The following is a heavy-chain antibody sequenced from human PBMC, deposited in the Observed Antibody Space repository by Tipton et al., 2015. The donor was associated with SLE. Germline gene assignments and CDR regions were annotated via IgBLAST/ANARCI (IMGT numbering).Heavy chain of an antibody. V-gene: IGHV4-4*02. Sequence: TLSLTCAVSGGSISGNNWWSWVRQPPGKGLEWIGEISHSGSTKYNPSLKSRGTISVDKSNNQFSLRLSSVTAADTVVYYCARGSGGTYCDAFDIWGQGTLVTVSS. CDR1: GGSISGNNW. J-gene: IGHJ3*02. CDR3: ARGSGGTYCDAFDI. D-gene: IGHD1-26*01. CDR2: ISHSGST.